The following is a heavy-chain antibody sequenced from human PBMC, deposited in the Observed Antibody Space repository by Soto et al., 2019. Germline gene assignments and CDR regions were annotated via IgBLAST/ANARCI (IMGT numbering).Heavy chain of an antibody. CDR3: ARMNVDSYQFYYAMDV. CDR2: IFSDNER. D-gene: IGHD4-17*01. Sequence: SGPTLVNPTETLTLTCTVSGFSLTTGKMGVSWIRQPPGKALEWLAHIFSDNERSYSTSLQGRLTISKDTSGSQVVLSMTNVDPVDTATYYCARMNVDSYQFYYAMDVWGQGTTVTVSS. CDR1: GFSLTTGKMG. J-gene: IGHJ6*02. V-gene: IGHV2-26*01.